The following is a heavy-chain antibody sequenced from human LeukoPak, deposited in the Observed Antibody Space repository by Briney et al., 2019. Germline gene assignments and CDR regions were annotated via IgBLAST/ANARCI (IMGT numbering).Heavy chain of an antibody. V-gene: IGHV4-34*01. J-gene: IGHJ5*02. Sequence: SETLSLTCAVYGGSFSGYYWSWIRQPPGEGLEWIGEINHSGSTNYNPSLKSRVTISVDTSKNQFSLKLSSVTAADTAVYYCARGNYYGSGSSRGNWFDPWGQGTLVTVSS. CDR2: INHSGST. D-gene: IGHD3-10*01. CDR1: GGSFSGYY. CDR3: ARGNYYGSGSSRGNWFDP.